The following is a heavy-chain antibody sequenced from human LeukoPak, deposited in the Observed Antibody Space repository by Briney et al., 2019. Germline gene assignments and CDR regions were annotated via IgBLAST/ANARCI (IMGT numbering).Heavy chain of an antibody. D-gene: IGHD2-21*02. J-gene: IGHJ6*03. CDR2: FYSGGDR. CDR3: ARGTVTLSYYYMDV. Sequence: GGSLRLSCAASGFTVSSNYMSWFRQAPGKGLEWVSVFYSGGDRYYADSVKGRFTISRDNSKNTLYLQMNSLRAEDTAVYYCARGTVTLSYYYMDVWGKGTTVTVSS. CDR1: GFTVSSNY. V-gene: IGHV3-53*01.